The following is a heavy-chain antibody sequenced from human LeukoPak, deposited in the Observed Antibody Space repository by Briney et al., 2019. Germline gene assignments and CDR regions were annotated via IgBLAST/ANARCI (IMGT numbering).Heavy chain of an antibody. CDR1: GYTLTEVS. CDR2: FDPADGEP. V-gene: IGHV1-24*01. D-gene: IGHD4-17*01. Sequence: ASVKVSCKISGYTLTEVSMHWVRRAPGKGLEWMGGFDPADGEPIYAQKFQGRVTMSEDTSTDTAYMDLSSLRSEDTAVYYCATEVVGYGDVHYFDSWGQGTLVTVSS. J-gene: IGHJ4*02. CDR3: ATEVVGYGDVHYFDS.